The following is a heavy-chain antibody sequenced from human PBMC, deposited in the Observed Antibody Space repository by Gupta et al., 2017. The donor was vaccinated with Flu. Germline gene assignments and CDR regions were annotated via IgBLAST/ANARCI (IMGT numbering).Heavy chain of an antibody. CDR3: AKDLGGSGSYYNYYYYGMDV. D-gene: IGHD3-10*01. CDR1: GFTFSSYG. J-gene: IGHJ6*02. Sequence: QVQLVESGGGVVQPGRSLRLSCAASGFTFSSYGMHWVRQAPGKGLEWVAVISYDGSNKYYADSVKGRFTISRDNSKNTLYLQMNSLRAEDTAVYYCAKDLGGSGSYYNYYYYGMDVWGQGTTVTVSS. V-gene: IGHV3-30*18. CDR2: ISYDGSNK.